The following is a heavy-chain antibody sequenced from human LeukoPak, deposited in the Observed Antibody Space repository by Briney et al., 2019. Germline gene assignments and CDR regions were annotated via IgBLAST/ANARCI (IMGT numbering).Heavy chain of an antibody. D-gene: IGHD3-22*01. CDR3: ARGLYDTSGYYLSYFDY. CDR1: GGSISTYS. V-gene: IGHV4-59*01. Sequence: ASETLSLTCTVSGGSISTYSWNWIRQPPGEGLEWIGYISYSGSTDYNPSLKSRVTISVDTSKNQFSLKLSSLIAADTAVYYCARGLYDTSGYYLSYFDYWGQGTLVTVSS. J-gene: IGHJ4*02. CDR2: ISYSGST.